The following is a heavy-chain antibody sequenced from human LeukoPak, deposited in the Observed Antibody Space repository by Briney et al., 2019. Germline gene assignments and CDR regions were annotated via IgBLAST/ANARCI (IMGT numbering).Heavy chain of an antibody. CDR3: ARSHIPYSSGWYGNDP. Sequence: GESLKISCKGSGYSFTNYWIGWVRQMPGKGLEWMGIIYPGDSDTRYSPSFQGQVTISADKSISTAYLQWSSLKASDTAMYYCARSHIPYSSGWYGNDPWGQGTLVTASS. V-gene: IGHV5-51*01. CDR2: IYPGDSDT. CDR1: GYSFTNYW. D-gene: IGHD6-19*01. J-gene: IGHJ5*02.